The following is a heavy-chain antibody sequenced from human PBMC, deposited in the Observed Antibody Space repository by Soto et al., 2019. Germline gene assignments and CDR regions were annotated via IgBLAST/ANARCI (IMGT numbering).Heavy chain of an antibody. Sequence: QLQLQESGPGLVKPSETLSLTCTVSGGSISSSSYYWGWIRQPPGKGLEWIGSIYYSGSTYYNPSLKSRVTISVDTSKNQFSLKLSSVTAADTAVYYCARRILESSGWYYMAQMDYYYYGMDVWGQGTTVTVSS. CDR3: ARRILESSGWYYMAQMDYYYYGMDV. CDR2: IYYSGST. V-gene: IGHV4-39*01. D-gene: IGHD6-19*01. J-gene: IGHJ6*02. CDR1: GGSISSSSYY.